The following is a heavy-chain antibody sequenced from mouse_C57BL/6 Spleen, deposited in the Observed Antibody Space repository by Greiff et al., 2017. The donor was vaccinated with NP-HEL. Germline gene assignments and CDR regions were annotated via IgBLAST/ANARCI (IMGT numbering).Heavy chain of an antibody. CDR1: GYSFTGYY. CDR2: INPSTGGT. CDR3: VYYGSSFYYAMDY. J-gene: IGHJ4*01. Sequence: EVQLQQSGPELVKPGASVKISCKASGYSFTGYYMNWVKQSPEKSLEWIGEINPSTGGTTYNQKFKAKATLTVDKSSSTAYMQLKSLTSEDSAVYYCVYYGSSFYYAMDYWGQGTSVTVSS. V-gene: IGHV1-42*01. D-gene: IGHD1-1*01.